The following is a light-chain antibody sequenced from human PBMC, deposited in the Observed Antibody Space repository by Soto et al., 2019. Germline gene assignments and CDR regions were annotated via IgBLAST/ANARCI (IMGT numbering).Light chain of an antibody. CDR1: SSNIGSNT. Sequence: QSVLTQPPSPSGTPGQRVTISCSGSSSNIGSNTVNWYQQLPGTAPKLLIYSNNQRPSGVPDRFSGSKSGTSASLAISGLQSEDAADYYCAAWDDSLNGPFYVFGTGTKSPS. J-gene: IGLJ1*01. CDR3: AAWDDSLNGPFYV. CDR2: SNN. V-gene: IGLV1-44*01.